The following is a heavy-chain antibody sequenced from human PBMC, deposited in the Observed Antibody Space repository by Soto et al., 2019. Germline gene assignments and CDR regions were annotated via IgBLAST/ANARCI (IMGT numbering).Heavy chain of an antibody. D-gene: IGHD3-22*01. Sequence: ASVKVSYKASGYSFTSYGLILLRQAPGQGLEWMGWISAYNGNTNYAQKLQGRVTMTTDTSTSTASMELRSLRSDDTAVYYCARVLELITTIIAIDYWGQGTLVTVSS. V-gene: IGHV1-18*04. CDR2: ISAYNGNT. CDR3: ARVLELITTIIAIDY. CDR1: GYSFTSYG. J-gene: IGHJ4*02.